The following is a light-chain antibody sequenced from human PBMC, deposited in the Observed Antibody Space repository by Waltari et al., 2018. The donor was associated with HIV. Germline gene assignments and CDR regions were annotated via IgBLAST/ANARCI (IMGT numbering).Light chain of an antibody. Sequence: QSALTQPASVSGSPGQSITISRTGTSSDVGGYNYVSWYQQHPGKAPKLMIYDVSNRPSGVSNRFSGSKSGNTASLTISGLQAEDEADYYCSSYISSNVVFGGGTKLTVL. CDR3: SSYISSNVV. V-gene: IGLV2-14*01. CDR2: DVS. J-gene: IGLJ2*01. CDR1: SSDVGGYNY.